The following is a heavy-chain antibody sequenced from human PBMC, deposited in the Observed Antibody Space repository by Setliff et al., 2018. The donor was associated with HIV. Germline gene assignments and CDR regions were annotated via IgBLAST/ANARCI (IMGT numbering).Heavy chain of an antibody. J-gene: IGHJ6*02. CDR1: GFTFSSYA. CDR3: AREQQWLVPGLGYYYGMDV. V-gene: IGHV3-23*01. D-gene: IGHD6-19*01. CDR2: ISGSGGST. Sequence: GGSLRLSCAASGFTFSSYAMSWVRQAPGKGLEWVSAISGSGGSTYYADSVKGRFTISRDNSKNTLSLQMNSLGAEDTAVYYCAREQQWLVPGLGYYYGMDVWGQGTTVTVSS.